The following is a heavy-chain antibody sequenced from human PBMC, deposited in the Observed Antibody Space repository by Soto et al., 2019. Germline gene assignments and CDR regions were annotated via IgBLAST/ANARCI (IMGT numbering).Heavy chain of an antibody. V-gene: IGHV3-15*01. J-gene: IGHJ4*02. CDR2: IKSKTDGGTT. D-gene: IGHD6-6*01. CDR3: TTDASLNTWTRRGDY. CDR1: GFTFSNAW. Sequence: EVQLVESGGGLVKPGGSLRLSCAASGFTFSNAWMSWVRQAPGKGLEWVGRIKSKTDGGTTDYAAPVKGRFTISRDDSKNTLYLQMNSLKTEDTAVYYCTTDASLNTWTRRGDYWGQGTLVTVSS.